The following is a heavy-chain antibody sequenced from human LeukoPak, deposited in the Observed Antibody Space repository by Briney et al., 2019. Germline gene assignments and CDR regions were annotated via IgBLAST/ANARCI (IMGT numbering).Heavy chain of an antibody. D-gene: IGHD3-16*01. CDR3: AKEEGLVGPTYYYYGMDV. CDR1: GFTFSSYS. Sequence: GGSLRLSCAASGFTFSSYSMNWVRQAPGKGLEWVSAISGSGGSTYYADSVKGRFTISRDNSKNTLYLQMNSLRAEDTAVYYCAKEEGLVGPTYYYYGMDVWGQGTTVTVSS. CDR2: ISGSGGST. J-gene: IGHJ6*02. V-gene: IGHV3-23*01.